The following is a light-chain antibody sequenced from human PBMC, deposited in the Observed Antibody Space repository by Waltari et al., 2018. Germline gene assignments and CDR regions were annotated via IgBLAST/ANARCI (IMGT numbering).Light chain of an antibody. J-gene: IGLJ3*02. V-gene: IGLV2-14*01. Sequence: QSALTQPASVSGSPGQSITISCTGTSSDVGFYNYVSWYQQHPGKAPKLMIYDVSERPSGVSNRFSGSKSGNTASLTISVLQADDEADYYCNSYAGSSSWVFGGGTKLTVL. CDR1: SSDVGFYNY. CDR2: DVS. CDR3: NSYAGSSSWV.